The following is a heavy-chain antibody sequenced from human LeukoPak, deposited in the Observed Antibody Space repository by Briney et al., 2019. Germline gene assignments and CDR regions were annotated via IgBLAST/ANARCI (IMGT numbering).Heavy chain of an antibody. CDR3: ARENPSGYYNRPIDY. J-gene: IGHJ4*02. CDR1: DASISSYY. Sequence: MPSETLSLTCTVSDASISSYYWSWIRQPPGKGLEWIGDIYYSGSIKYNPSLKSRVTMSVDTSKNQFSLKLSSVTAAGTAIYYCARENPSGYYNRPIDYWGQGTLVTVSS. V-gene: IGHV4-59*01. CDR2: IYYSGSI. D-gene: IGHD3-22*01.